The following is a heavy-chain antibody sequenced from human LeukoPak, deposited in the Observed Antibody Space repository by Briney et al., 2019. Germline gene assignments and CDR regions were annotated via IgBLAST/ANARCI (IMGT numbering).Heavy chain of an antibody. V-gene: IGHV4-61*01. CDR3: ARINYYDSSGFYYDEY. D-gene: IGHD3-22*01. Sequence: SETLSLTCTVSGGSISSGSYYWSWIRQPPGKGLEWIGYVYYSGSTNYIPSLKSRVTISLDTSKNQFSLKLSSVTAADTAVYYCARINYYDSSGFYYDEYWGRGTLVTVSS. CDR2: VYYSGST. J-gene: IGHJ4*02. CDR1: GGSISSGSYY.